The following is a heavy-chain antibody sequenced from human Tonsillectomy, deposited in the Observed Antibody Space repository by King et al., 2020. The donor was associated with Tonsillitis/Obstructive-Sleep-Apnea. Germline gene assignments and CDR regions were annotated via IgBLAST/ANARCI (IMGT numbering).Heavy chain of an antibody. V-gene: IGHV5-51*01. CDR3: ARHRYGDRWYFDL. J-gene: IGHJ2*01. CDR2: IYPGDSDT. CDR1: GYTFTNYW. Sequence: VQLVESGAEVKKPGESLKISCKGSGYTFTNYWIAWVRQMPGKGLEWMGIIYPGDSDTTYSPSFQGQVTFSADKSISTAYLQWSSLKASDTAMYYCARHRYGDRWYFDLWGRGTLVTVSS. D-gene: IGHD4-17*01.